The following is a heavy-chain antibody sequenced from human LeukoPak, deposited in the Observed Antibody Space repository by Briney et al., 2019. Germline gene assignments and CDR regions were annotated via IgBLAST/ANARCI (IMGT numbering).Heavy chain of an antibody. CDR1: GFTVSSNY. CDR2: IYSGGST. Sequence: GGSLRLSCAASGFTVSSNYMSWVRQAPGKGLEWASVIYSGGSTYYADSVKGRFTISRDNSKNTLYLQMNSLRAEDTAVYYCARAAANYYYYYMDVWGKGTTVTVSS. D-gene: IGHD6-25*01. CDR3: ARAAANYYYYYMDV. J-gene: IGHJ6*03. V-gene: IGHV3-53*01.